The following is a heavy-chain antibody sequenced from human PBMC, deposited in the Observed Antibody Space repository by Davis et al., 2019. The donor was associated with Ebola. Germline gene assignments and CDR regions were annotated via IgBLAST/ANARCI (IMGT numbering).Heavy chain of an antibody. CDR1: GGTFSSYA. D-gene: IGHD3-22*01. V-gene: IGHV1-69*04. CDR3: ANDDSSGYYYGY. J-gene: IGHJ4*02. CDR2: IIPILGIA. Sequence: AASVKVSCKASGGTFSSYAISWVRQAPGQGLEWMGRIIPILGIANYAQKFQGRVTITADKSTSTAYMELSSLRSEDTAVYYCANDDSSGYYYGYWGQGTLVTVSS.